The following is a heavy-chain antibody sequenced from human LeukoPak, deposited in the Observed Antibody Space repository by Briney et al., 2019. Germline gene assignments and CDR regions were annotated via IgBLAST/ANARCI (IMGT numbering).Heavy chain of an antibody. CDR1: GFTFSSYS. CDR3: ARDKIEYRYSAANTFDI. V-gene: IGHV3-48*04. D-gene: IGHD2-2*01. Sequence: GGSLRLSFVASGFTFSSYSMNWVRQAPGKGLEWVSYISSSSSTIYYADSVKGRFTISRDNAKNSLYLQINNLKTEDTAVYYCARDKIEYRYSAANTFDIWGQGTMVTVSS. J-gene: IGHJ3*02. CDR2: ISSSSSTI.